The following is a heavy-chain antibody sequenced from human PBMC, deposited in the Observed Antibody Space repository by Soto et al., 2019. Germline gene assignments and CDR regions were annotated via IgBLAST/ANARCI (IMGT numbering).Heavy chain of an antibody. J-gene: IGHJ5*02. CDR1: GFTFTSSA. CDR2: IVVGSGNT. V-gene: IGHV1-58*01. CDR3: AAVITAFYDFWSGYYTEEKNWFDP. D-gene: IGHD3-3*01. Sequence: ASGKVSCKASGFTFTSSAVQWVRQARGQRLEWIGWIVVGSGNTNYAQKFQERVTITRDMSTSTAYMELSSLRSEDTAVYYCAAVITAFYDFWSGYYTEEKNWFDPWGQGTLVTVSS.